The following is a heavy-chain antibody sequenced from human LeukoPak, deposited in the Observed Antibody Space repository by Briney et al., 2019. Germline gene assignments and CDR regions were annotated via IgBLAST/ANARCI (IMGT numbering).Heavy chain of an antibody. CDR1: GYTFTSYG. Sequence: ASVKVSCKASGYTFTSYGISWVRQAPGQGLEWMGWISAYNGNTNYAQKLQGRVTMTTDTSTSTAYMELRSLRSDDTAVYYCARDKEMATITGAFDIWGQGKMVTVSS. CDR3: ARDKEMATITGAFDI. V-gene: IGHV1-18*01. J-gene: IGHJ3*02. D-gene: IGHD5-24*01. CDR2: ISAYNGNT.